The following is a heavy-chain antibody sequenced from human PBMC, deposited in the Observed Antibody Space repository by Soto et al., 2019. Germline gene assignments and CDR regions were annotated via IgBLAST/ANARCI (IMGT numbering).Heavy chain of an antibody. CDR1: GYTFTSYG. D-gene: IGHD3-9*01. CDR2: ISAYNGNT. J-gene: IGHJ5*02. Sequence: ASVKVSCKASGYTFTSYGISWVRQAPGQGLEWMGWISAYNGNTNYAQKFQGIFTMTTDTSTSTAYMELRSLRSDDTAVYYCARDRPDYDFLTGPNGFDPWGQGTLVTVSS. CDR3: ARDRPDYDFLTGPNGFDP. V-gene: IGHV1-18*01.